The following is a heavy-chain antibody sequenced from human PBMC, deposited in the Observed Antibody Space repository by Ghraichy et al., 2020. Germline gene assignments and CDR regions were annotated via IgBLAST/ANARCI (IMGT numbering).Heavy chain of an antibody. J-gene: IGHJ4*02. Sequence: ASVKVSCKASGYTFTGYYMHWVRQAPGQGLEWMGWINPNSGGTNYAQKFQGRVTMTRDTSISTAYMELSRLRSDDTAVYYCARALPRIAVAMTTWKHFDYWGQGTLVTVSS. CDR1: GYTFTGYY. V-gene: IGHV1-2*02. CDR3: ARALPRIAVAMTTWKHFDY. D-gene: IGHD6-19*01. CDR2: INPNSGGT.